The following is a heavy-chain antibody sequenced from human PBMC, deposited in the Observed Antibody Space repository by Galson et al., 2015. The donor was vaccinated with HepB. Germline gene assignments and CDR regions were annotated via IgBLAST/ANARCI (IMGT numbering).Heavy chain of an antibody. Sequence: SVKVSCKASGYTFTAYFMHWVRQAPGQGLEWMGRINPNSGDTNYAQKFQDRVTMTRDTSVSTAYMELNRLKSDDTAVYYCARGVMIYADNWFDPWGQGTLVTVSS. CDR2: INPNSGDT. J-gene: IGHJ5*02. CDR1: GYTFTAYF. CDR3: ARGVMIYADNWFDP. D-gene: IGHD2-8*01. V-gene: IGHV1-2*06.